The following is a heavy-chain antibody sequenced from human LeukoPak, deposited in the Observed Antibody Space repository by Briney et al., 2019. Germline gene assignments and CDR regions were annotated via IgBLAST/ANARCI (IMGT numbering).Heavy chain of an antibody. V-gene: IGHV1-69*01. CDR3: ARGLYGGNSDYYGMDV. J-gene: IGHJ6*02. D-gene: IGHD4-23*01. Sequence: SVKVSCKASGGTFSSYAISWVRQAPGQGLEWMGGITPIFGTANYAQKFQGRVTITADESTSTAYMELSSLRSEDTAVYYCARGLYGGNSDYYGMDVWGQGTTVTVSS. CDR1: GGTFSSYA. CDR2: ITPIFGTA.